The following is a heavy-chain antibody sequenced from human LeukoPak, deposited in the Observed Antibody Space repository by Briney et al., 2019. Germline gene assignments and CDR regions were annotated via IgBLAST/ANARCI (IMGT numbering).Heavy chain of an antibody. CDR3: VREEGSGSYSL. D-gene: IGHD1-26*01. J-gene: IGHJ4*02. V-gene: IGHV4-59*11. Sequence: SETLSLTCTVSGGSISSHYWSWIRQPPGKGLEWIGYIYYSGSTNYNPSLKSRVTISVDTSKNQFSLKLSSVTAADTAVYYCVREEGSGSYSLWGQGTLVTVSS. CDR1: GGSISSHY. CDR2: IYYSGST.